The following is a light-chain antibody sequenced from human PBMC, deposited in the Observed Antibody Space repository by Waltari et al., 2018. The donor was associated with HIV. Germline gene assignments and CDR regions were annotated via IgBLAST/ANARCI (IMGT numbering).Light chain of an antibody. J-gene: IGLJ2*01. CDR1: SPNIGHNY. V-gene: IGLV1-51*01. CDR2: DTN. Sequence: QSVLTHPPSVSAAPGQKVTISCSGSSPNIGHNYASSYQQIPRTAPSLVIYDTNDRPSGIPDRLSGSKSGTSATLGITGPQTGDEADYYCGTWDSSLSAVVFGGGTKLTVL. CDR3: GTWDSSLSAVV.